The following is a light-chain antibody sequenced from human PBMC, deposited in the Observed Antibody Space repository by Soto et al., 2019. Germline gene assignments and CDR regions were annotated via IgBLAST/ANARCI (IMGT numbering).Light chain of an antibody. V-gene: IGKV3-11*01. J-gene: IGKJ5*01. Sequence: EIVLAQSPATLSLSPGERATLSCRASQSVSIYLAWYQQKPGQAPRLLIYDASNRATGIPARFSGSGSGTDFTLTISSLEPEDFAVFYCHQRNTFGQGTRLEIK. CDR1: QSVSIY. CDR2: DAS. CDR3: HQRNT.